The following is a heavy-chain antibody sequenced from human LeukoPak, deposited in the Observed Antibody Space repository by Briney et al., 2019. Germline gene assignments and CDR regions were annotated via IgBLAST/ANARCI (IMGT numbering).Heavy chain of an antibody. CDR3: ARAVEQQLVFDY. D-gene: IGHD6-13*01. V-gene: IGHV4-34*01. J-gene: IGHJ4*02. Sequence: SETLSLTCAVYGGSFSGYYWSWIRQPPGKGLEWIGEINHSGSTNYNPSLKSRVTISVDTSKNQFSLKLSSVTAADTAVYYCARAVEQQLVFDYWGQGTLVTVSS. CDR1: GGSFSGYY. CDR2: INHSGST.